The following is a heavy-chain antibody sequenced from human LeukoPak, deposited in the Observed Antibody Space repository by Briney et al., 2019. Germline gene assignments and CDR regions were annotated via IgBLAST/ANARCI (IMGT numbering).Heavy chain of an antibody. J-gene: IGHJ4*02. CDR2: IYSGGST. CDR1: GFTVSSNY. CDR3: ARETWSYGLDY. Sequence: GGSLRLSCAASGFTVSSNYMSWVRQAPGKGLEWVSVIYSGGSTYYADSVKGRFTISRDNSKNTLYLQMNSLRAEDTAVYYCARETWSYGLDYWGQGTLVTVSS. D-gene: IGHD5-18*01. V-gene: IGHV3-53*01.